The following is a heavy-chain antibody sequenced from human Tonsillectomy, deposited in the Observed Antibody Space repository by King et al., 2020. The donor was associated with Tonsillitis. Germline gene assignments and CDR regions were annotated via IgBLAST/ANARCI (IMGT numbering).Heavy chain of an antibody. CDR1: GFTFSSHG. CDR3: AWDTWEKGLLIDS. V-gene: IGHV3-33*01. J-gene: IGHJ4*02. D-gene: IGHD1-26*01. Sequence: QLVQSGGGVVQPGRSLTLSCATSGFTFSSHGMHWVRQAPGKGLEWVGGINYAGSNEHYADSVKGRFTISRDHSKNTLFLEMNSLRVEDTAVYFCAWDTWEKGLLIDSWGQGTLVTVSS. CDR2: INYAGSNE.